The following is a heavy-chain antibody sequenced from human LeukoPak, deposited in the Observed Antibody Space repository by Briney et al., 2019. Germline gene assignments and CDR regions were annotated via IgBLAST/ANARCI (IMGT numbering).Heavy chain of an antibody. CDR2: INPNSGGT. J-gene: IGHJ6*03. CDR1: GYTFTGYY. CDR3: ARAGIAAAGKGVYYYYYYMDV. Sequence: ASVKVSCKASGYTFTGYYMHWVRQAPGQGLEWMGWINPNSGGTNYAQKFQGRVTMTRDTSISTAYMELSRLRSDDTAVYYCARAGIAAAGKGVYYYYYYMDVWGKGTTVTVSS. D-gene: IGHD6-13*01. V-gene: IGHV1-2*02.